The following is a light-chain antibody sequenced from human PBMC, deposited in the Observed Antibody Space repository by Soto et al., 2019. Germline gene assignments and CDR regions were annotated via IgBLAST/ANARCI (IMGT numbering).Light chain of an antibody. CDR2: GTT. V-gene: IGKV1-39*01. CDR1: QSINRY. CDR3: KQGSSTLT. Sequence: EIQMTQAPSTLSGSVGDRNTITCRASQSINRYLNWYQQKPGTAPKLLISGTTSLQSGVPSCLSGSGSVTDFTLTMSSLPPEDFTTYYCKQGSSTLTFGVGTKVDIK. J-gene: IGKJ4*01.